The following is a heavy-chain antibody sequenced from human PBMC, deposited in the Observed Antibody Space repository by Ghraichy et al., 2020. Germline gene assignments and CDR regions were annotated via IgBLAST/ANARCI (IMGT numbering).Heavy chain of an antibody. V-gene: IGHV3-7*01. D-gene: IGHD5-24*01. J-gene: IGHJ4*02. Sequence: GGSLRLSCTASGFTSSTYWMSWVRQAPGKGLEWLANIKQDGSEKNYVDSVRGRFTISRDNAKNSLYLQMNSLRAEDTGVYYCAGVTGWLPHYWGQGTLVTVSS. CDR2: IKQDGSEK. CDR3: AGVTGWLPHY. CDR1: GFTSSTYW.